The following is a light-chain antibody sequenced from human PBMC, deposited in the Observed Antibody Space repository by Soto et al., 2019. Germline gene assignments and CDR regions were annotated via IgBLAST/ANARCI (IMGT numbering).Light chain of an antibody. CDR1: SSNIGAGYD. Sequence: QSVLTQPPSVSGAPGQRVTISCTGSSSNIGAGYDVHWYQHLPGRAPKLLIYGHSNRPLGVPDRFSGSKSGTSASLAITGLQAEDEADFYCQTYDSSLSGVVFGGGTKLTVL. J-gene: IGLJ2*01. CDR3: QTYDSSLSGVV. CDR2: GHS. V-gene: IGLV1-40*01.